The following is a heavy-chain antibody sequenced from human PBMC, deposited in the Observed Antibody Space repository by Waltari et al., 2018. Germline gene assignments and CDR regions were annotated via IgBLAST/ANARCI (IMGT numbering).Heavy chain of an antibody. Sequence: QVQLVQSGAEMKKPGASVKVSCRTSGYTFTTYAISWVRQAPGQGLEGMGWSSGYNGNTNDAQKLQGRVTMTTDTSTSTVYMELRSLRSDDTAVYFCARSDFWSIFPPGDYWGQGTLVTVSS. CDR1: GYTFTTYA. V-gene: IGHV1-18*01. J-gene: IGHJ4*02. CDR3: ARSDFWSIFPPGDY. CDR2: SSGYNGNT. D-gene: IGHD3-3*01.